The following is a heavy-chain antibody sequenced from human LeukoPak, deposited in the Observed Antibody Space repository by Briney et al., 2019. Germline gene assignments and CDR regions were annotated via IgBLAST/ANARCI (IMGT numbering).Heavy chain of an antibody. D-gene: IGHD3-9*01. CDR1: GFTFSTYG. Sequence: GGTLRLSCAASGFTFSTYGMGWVRQGPGKGLEWVSVIYSGGSTYYADSVKGRFTISRDNSKNTLYLQMNSLRAEDTAVYYRARSYYDILTGSYYFDYWGQGTLVTVSS. CDR2: IYSGGST. J-gene: IGHJ4*02. V-gene: IGHV3-53*01. CDR3: ARSYYDILTGSYYFDY.